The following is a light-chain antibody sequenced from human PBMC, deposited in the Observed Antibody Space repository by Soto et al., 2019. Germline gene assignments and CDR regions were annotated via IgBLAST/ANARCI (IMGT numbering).Light chain of an antibody. Sequence: EIVLTQSPGTLSLSPGERATLSCRASQSVSSSYLAWYQQKPGQAPRLLIYGASSRATGIPDRFSGSGSGTDFTLTISRLEPEDLALYYCQQYGSPLTFGGGTKVEIK. CDR3: QQYGSPLT. J-gene: IGKJ4*01. V-gene: IGKV3-20*01. CDR1: QSVSSSY. CDR2: GAS.